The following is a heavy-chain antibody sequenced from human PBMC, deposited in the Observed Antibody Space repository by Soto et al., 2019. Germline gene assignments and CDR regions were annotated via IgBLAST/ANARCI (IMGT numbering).Heavy chain of an antibody. CDR3: ATACAPENGWYLTKYGMDV. Sequence: ASVKVSCKASGYTFTSYAMHWVRQAPGQRLEWMGWINAGNGNTKYSQKFQGRVTITRDTSASTAYMELSSLRSEDTAVYYCATACAPENGWYLTKYGMDVWGQGTMVTVSS. CDR1: GYTFTSYA. V-gene: IGHV1-3*01. J-gene: IGHJ6*02. D-gene: IGHD6-19*01. CDR2: INAGNGNT.